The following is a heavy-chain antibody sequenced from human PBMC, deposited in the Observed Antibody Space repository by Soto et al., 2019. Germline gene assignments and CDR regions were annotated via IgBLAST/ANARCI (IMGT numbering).Heavy chain of an antibody. CDR3: ARVGIAVAGTYFDF. Sequence: EVQLVESGGGLVKPGGSLRLSCAASGFTFNSYSMNWVRQAPGKGLEWVSAISGGSSYINYADSVKGRFTISRDNAKNSFYLQMNSLRAEDTAVYYCARVGIAVAGTYFDFWGQGTLVTVSS. CDR2: ISGGSSYI. CDR1: GFTFNSYS. V-gene: IGHV3-21*01. J-gene: IGHJ4*02. D-gene: IGHD6-19*01.